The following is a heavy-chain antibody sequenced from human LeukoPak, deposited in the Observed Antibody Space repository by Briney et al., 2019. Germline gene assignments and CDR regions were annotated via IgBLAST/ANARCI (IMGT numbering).Heavy chain of an antibody. CDR2: IGSNSGSI. CDR3: AKSKTLAVAGAIDH. D-gene: IGHD6-19*01. CDR1: GFTFGDYA. V-gene: IGHV3-9*03. J-gene: IGHJ4*02. Sequence: SLRLSCAASGFTFGDYAMHWVRRPPGKGLEWVSGIGSNSGSIVYADSVRGRFTSSRDNAKNSLYLQMKSLRAEDMALYYCAKSKTLAVAGAIDHWGQGALVTVSS.